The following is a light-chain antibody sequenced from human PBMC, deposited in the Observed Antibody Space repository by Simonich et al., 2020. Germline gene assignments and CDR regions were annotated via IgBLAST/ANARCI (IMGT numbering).Light chain of an antibody. CDR2: WAS. J-gene: IGKJ2*01. CDR3: QQYYSTPYT. Sequence: DIVMTQSPDSLAVSLGERATIHCKSSQSVLYSSNNKNYLAWYQQKPGHPPKLLIYWASTRESGVTDRFSGSGSGTDFTLTISSLQAEDVAVYYCQQYYSTPYTFGQGTKLEIK. V-gene: IGKV4-1*01. CDR1: QSVLYSSNNKNY.